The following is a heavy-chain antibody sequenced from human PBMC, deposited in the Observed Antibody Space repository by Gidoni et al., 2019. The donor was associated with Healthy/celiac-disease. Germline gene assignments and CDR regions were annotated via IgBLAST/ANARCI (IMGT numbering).Heavy chain of an antibody. CDR3: ASEGAAAANWAFDI. J-gene: IGHJ3*02. V-gene: IGHV1-2*02. CDR2: INPNSGGT. Sequence: WMGWINPNSGGTNYAQKFQGRVTMTRDTSISTAYMELSRLRSDDTAVYYCASEGAAAANWAFDIWGQGTMVTVSS. D-gene: IGHD6-13*01.